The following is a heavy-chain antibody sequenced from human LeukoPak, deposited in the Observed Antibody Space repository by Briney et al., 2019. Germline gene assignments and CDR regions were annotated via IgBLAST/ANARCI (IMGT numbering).Heavy chain of an antibody. CDR2: IYSGGST. V-gene: IGHV3-66*01. CDR1: GFTVSSNY. CDR3: ARDRDCSGGSCYGY. Sequence: GGSLRPSCAASGFTVSSNYMSWVRQAPGKGLEWVSVIYSGGSTYYADSVKGRFTISRDNSKNTLYLQMNSLRAEDTAVYYCARDRDCSGGSCYGYWGQGTLVTVSS. D-gene: IGHD2-15*01. J-gene: IGHJ4*02.